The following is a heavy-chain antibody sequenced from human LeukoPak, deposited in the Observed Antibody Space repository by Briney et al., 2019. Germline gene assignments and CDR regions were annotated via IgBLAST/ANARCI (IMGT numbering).Heavy chain of an antibody. CDR3: ARDHLANLASRLFDP. D-gene: IGHD3-3*01. CDR1: GGSISSGPYY. J-gene: IGHJ5*02. Sequence: SETLSLTCTVSGGSISSGPYYWGWIRQPPGKGLEWIGNIYYGENTYYNPSLKSRVTISIDTSKNQFSLKLSSVTAADTAVYYCARDHLANLASRLFDPWGQGTLVTVSS. V-gene: IGHV4-39*02. CDR2: IYYGENT.